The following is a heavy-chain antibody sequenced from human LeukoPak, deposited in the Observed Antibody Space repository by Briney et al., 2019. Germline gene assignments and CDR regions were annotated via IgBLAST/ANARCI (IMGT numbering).Heavy chain of an antibody. V-gene: IGHV4-34*01. CDR1: GGSFSGFY. CDR2: INHRGST. Sequence: SETLSLTCDVYGGSFSGFYWSCIRQPPGKGLEWIGEINHRGSTNYNPSLKSRVTISVDTSKNQFSLKLSSVTAADTAVYYCARGTIFGVVMDVWGQGTTVTVSS. CDR3: ARGTIFGVVMDV. D-gene: IGHD3-3*01. J-gene: IGHJ6*02.